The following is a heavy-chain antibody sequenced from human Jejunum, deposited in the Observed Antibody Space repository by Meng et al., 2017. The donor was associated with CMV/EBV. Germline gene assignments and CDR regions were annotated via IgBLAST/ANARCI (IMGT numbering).Heavy chain of an antibody. V-gene: IGHV3-30-3*01. CDR2: ISYDGSDN. CDR3: ARIGYTSSSEDF. Sequence: SGFTFSNYAMHWVRRAPGKGLEWVAVISYDGSDNYYADSVKGRFTISRDNSKNTLDLQMNSLRAEDTAVYYCARIGYTSSSEDFWGQGTLVTVSS. D-gene: IGHD6-6*01. J-gene: IGHJ4*02. CDR1: GFTFSNYA.